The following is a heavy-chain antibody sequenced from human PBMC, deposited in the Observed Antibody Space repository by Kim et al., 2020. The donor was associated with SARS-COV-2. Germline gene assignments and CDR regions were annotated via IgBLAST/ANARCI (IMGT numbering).Heavy chain of an antibody. D-gene: IGHD3-10*01. Sequence: SETLSLTCTVSGGSIISSTNYWGWVRQPPGKGLEWIGSIYYTGSTDYNPSLKSRVTISVDTSKNQFSLKLTSVTATDTAMYYCARHPYGSGSSYYYWYFDLWGRGTLVTVSS. CDR2: IYYTGST. V-gene: IGHV4-39*01. J-gene: IGHJ2*01. CDR3: ARHPYGSGSSYYYWYFDL. CDR1: GGSIISSTNY.